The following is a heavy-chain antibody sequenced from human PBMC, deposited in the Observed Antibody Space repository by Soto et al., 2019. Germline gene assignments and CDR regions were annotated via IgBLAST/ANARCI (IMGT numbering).Heavy chain of an antibody. D-gene: IGHD2-15*01. CDR3: ARGLIDCSGGSCLYFQH. V-gene: IGHV4-34*01. Sequence: QVQLQQWGAGLLKPSETLSLTCAVYGGSFSGYYWSWIRQPPGKGLEWIGEINHSGSTNYNPSLKSLVTTSVDTTKNQFSLKLSSVTAADTAVYYCARGLIDCSGGSCLYFQHWGQGTLVTVSS. J-gene: IGHJ1*01. CDR1: GGSFSGYY. CDR2: INHSGST.